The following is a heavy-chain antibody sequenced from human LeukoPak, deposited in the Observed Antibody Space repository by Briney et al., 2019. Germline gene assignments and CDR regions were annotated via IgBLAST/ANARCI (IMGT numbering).Heavy chain of an antibody. CDR3: ARGQRYSSSWYYFDY. J-gene: IGHJ4*02. CDR2: IWYDGSNK. V-gene: IGHV3-33*01. D-gene: IGHD6-13*01. Sequence: PGRSLRLSCAASGFTFSSYGMHWVRQAPGKGLEWVAVIWYDGSNKYYADSVKGRFTISRDNSKNTLYLQMNSLRAEDTAVYYCARGQRYSSSWYYFDYWGQGTLVTVSS. CDR1: GFTFSSYG.